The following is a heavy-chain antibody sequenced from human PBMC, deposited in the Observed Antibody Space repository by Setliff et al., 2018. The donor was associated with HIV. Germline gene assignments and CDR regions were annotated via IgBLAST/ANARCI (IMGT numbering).Heavy chain of an antibody. V-gene: IGHV3-11*01. CDR2: ISSSGSSK. CDR1: GFTFSDYY. CDR3: ARVLWLQDAFDI. J-gene: IGHJ3*02. D-gene: IGHD6-19*01. Sequence: PGGSLRLSCAASGFTFSDYYMSWIRQAPGKGLEWVSYISSSGSSKYCADSVKGRFTISRDNVKNSLYVQMNSLRAEDTAVYYCARVLWLQDAFDIWGQGTMVTVSS.